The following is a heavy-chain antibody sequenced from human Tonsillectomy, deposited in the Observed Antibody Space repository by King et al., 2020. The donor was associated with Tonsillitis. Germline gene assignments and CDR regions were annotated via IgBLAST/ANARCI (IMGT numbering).Heavy chain of an antibody. CDR2: IKPDGGDK. V-gene: IGHV3-7*03. Sequence: VQLVESGGGLVQRGGSLRLSCAASGFTASGFSFSSSWLTWVRQAPGKGLEWLANIKPDGGDKYYVDSVKGRFSISRDNTKNSLYLQMNSLRPEDTAVYYCARWAGRDYWGQGTLVTVSS. J-gene: IGHJ4*02. CDR3: ARWAGRDY. D-gene: IGHD6-19*01. CDR1: GFSFSSSW.